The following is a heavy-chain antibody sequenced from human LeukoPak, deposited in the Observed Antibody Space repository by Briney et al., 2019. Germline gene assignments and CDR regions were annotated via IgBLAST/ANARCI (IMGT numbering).Heavy chain of an antibody. CDR1: GFTFSTSA. V-gene: IGHV3-23*01. D-gene: IGHD6-13*01. CDR2: ISGGGTNT. Sequence: GGSLRLSCAASGFTFSTSAMSWVRQAPGKGLEWVSGISGGGTNTYFRDSVRGRFTISRDNSKNTLYLQMNSLRAEDTAVYYCAKGSSHSRKGVDYWGQGTLVAVSS. CDR3: AKGSSHSRKGVDY. J-gene: IGHJ4*02.